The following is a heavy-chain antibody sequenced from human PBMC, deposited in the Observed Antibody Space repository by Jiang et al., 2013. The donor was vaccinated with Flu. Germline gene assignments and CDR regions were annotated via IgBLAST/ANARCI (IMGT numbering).Heavy chain of an antibody. D-gene: IGHD3/OR15-3a*01. CDR2: ISFDGGNE. J-gene: IGHJ6*02. Sequence: VQLLESGGGVVQPGTSLRLSCEVSGLTFSSYAMHWVRQTPGKGLEWVAVISFDGGNEYYVDSVKGRFTISRDNPKNTVYLQMSRLRVEDTAVYYCAKDRGRRYHDFWTDDYFHYGLDVWGQGTTVTVS. V-gene: IGHV3-30*18. CDR3: AKDRGRRYHDFWTDDYFHYGLDV. CDR1: GLTFSSYA.